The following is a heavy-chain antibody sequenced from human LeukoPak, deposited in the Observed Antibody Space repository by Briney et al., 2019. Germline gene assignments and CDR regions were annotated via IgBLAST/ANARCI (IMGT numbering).Heavy chain of an antibody. CDR2: IYHSGST. D-gene: IGHD6-13*01. Sequence: SGTLSLTCAVSGGSISSSNWWSWVRQPPGKGLEWIGEIYHSGSTNYNPSLKSRVTISVDKSKNQFSLKLSSVTAADTAVYYCARSHGHSSSWLDYYMDVWGKGTTVTVSS. CDR1: GGSISSSNW. CDR3: ARSHGHSSSWLDYYMDV. J-gene: IGHJ6*03. V-gene: IGHV4-4*02.